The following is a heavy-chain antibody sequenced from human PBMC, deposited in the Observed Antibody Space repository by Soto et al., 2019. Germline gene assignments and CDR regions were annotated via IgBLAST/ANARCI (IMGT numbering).Heavy chain of an antibody. CDR1: GGTFSTYA. J-gene: IGHJ4*02. CDR2: IIPHFGTA. CDR3: ARPKGTYSSGYYYFDF. V-gene: IGHV1-69*01. D-gene: IGHD6-19*01. Sequence: QVQLEQSGAEVKQPGSSVRVSCKTSGGTFSTYAINWVRQAPGQGLEWMGAIIPHFGTADYSQEFQGRVTITADDSTSTAYMELSSLRSDDTAVYFCARPKGTYSSGYYYFDFWGQGTLVTVSS.